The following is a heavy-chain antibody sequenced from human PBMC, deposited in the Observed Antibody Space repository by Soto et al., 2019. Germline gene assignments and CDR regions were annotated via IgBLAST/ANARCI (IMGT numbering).Heavy chain of an antibody. Sequence: QVQLQQWGAGLLKPSETLSLTCAVYGRSFSNPYYSWSWIRQPPGKRLEWIGEVNHDGTTSYTPALKGRVTISLDTAKNNFSLRLTSVTAADTAVYDCASLDRSGWYFEDWGQGTLVTVSS. CDR2: VNHDGTT. D-gene: IGHD6-19*01. CDR1: GRSFSNPYYS. V-gene: IGHV4-34*01. CDR3: ASLDRSGWYFED. J-gene: IGHJ4*02.